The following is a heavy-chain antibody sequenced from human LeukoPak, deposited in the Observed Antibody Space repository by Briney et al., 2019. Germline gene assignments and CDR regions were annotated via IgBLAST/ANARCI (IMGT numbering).Heavy chain of an antibody. V-gene: IGHV3-43*02. CDR1: GFTFDDYA. Sequence: GGSLRLSCAASGFTFDDYAMHWVRQAPGKGLEWVSLISGDGVTTYYADSVKGRFTISRDNSKNSLYLQMNSLRTEDTALYYCAIDTYPDERWLQLPTGYWGQGTLVTVSS. CDR2: ISGDGVTT. CDR3: AIDTYPDERWLQLPTGY. J-gene: IGHJ4*02. D-gene: IGHD5-24*01.